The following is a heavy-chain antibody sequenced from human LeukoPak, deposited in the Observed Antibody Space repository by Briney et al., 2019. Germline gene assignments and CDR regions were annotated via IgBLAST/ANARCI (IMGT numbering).Heavy chain of an antibody. V-gene: IGHV3-53*01. D-gene: IGHD3-3*01. J-gene: IGHJ4*02. CDR3: ARARGRFLEWLPEYYFDY. CDR1: GFTVSSNY. CDR2: IYSGGST. Sequence: PGGSLRLSCAASGFTVSSNYMSWVRQAPGKGLEWVSVIYSGGSTYYADSVKGRFTISRDNPKNTLYLQMNSLRAEDTAVYYCARARGRFLEWLPEYYFDYWGQGTLVTVSS.